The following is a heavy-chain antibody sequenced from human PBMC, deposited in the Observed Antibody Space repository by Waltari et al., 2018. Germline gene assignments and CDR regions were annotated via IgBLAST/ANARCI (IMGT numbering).Heavy chain of an antibody. CDR3: ARHTLREDYGDYPWYFDY. D-gene: IGHD4-17*01. CDR2: IYYSGST. Sequence: QLQLQESGPGLVKPSETLSLTCTVSGGSISSSSYYWGWIRQPPGKGLEWIGYIYYSGSTNYNPSLKSRVTISVDTSKNQFSLKLSSVTAADTAVYYCARHTLREDYGDYPWYFDYWGQGTLVTVSS. CDR1: GGSISSSSYY. J-gene: IGHJ4*02. V-gene: IGHV4-61*05.